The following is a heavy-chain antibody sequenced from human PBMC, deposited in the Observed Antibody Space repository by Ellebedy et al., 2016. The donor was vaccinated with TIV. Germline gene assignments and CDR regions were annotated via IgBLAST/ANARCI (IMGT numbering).Heavy chain of an antibody. V-gene: IGHV3-23*01. CDR1: GFSFSSYA. J-gene: IGHJ3*01. CDR2: LYGSGRGI. CDR3: VKDQIAGDGRWVFDF. Sequence: GESLKISCAASGFSFSSYAMGWVRRTPGKGLEGVSGLYGSGRGIFYSDSVKGRFTISRDNSKNTLYLQMNSLRAEDTGIYYCVKDQIAGDGRWVFDFWGQGTVVTVSS. D-gene: IGHD5-24*01.